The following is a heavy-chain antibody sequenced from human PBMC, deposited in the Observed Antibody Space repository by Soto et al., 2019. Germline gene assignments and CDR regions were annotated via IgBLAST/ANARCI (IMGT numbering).Heavy chain of an antibody. Sequence: QVQLVQSGAEVKKPWSSVKVSCKASGGTFSSYAIRWVRQAPGQGLEWMGGIIPIFGTSNYAQKFQGRVTITADESTSTAYMELSSLRAEDTAVYYCARGRGDYYGMDVWGQGTTVTVSS. V-gene: IGHV1-69*12. J-gene: IGHJ6*02. CDR3: ARGRGDYYGMDV. CDR2: IIPIFGTS. CDR1: GGTFSSYA. D-gene: IGHD3-16*01.